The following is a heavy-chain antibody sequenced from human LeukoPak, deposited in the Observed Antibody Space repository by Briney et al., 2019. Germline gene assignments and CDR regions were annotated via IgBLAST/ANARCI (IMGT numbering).Heavy chain of an antibody. J-gene: IGHJ5*02. CDR1: GYTFPNYD. CDR3: ARGHVIPGENWLDP. CDR2: MNPNTGNT. Sequence: ASVKVSCKAPGYTFPNYDIYWVRHAAGQGLEWMGWMNPNTGNTITAQKFQARVTFSSDTSITTAYMELSSLTSDDTAVYYCARGHVIPGENWLDPWGQGTLVTVSS. V-gene: IGHV1-8*03. D-gene: IGHD3-16*02.